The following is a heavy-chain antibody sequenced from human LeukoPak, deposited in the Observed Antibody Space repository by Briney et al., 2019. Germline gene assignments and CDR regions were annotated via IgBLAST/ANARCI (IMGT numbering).Heavy chain of an antibody. CDR2: IYYSAST. D-gene: IGHD3-3*02. J-gene: IGHJ6*03. Sequence: SETLSLTCTVSGGSISSGGYYWIWIRQHPGKGLEWIGYIYYSASTYYNPSLKSRVTISVDTSKNQFSLKLSSVTAADTAVYYCARAAYIFPPSYYYYYYVDVGGKGTTVTVSS. CDR1: GGSISSGGYY. V-gene: IGHV4-31*03. CDR3: ARAAYIFPPSYYYYYYVDV.